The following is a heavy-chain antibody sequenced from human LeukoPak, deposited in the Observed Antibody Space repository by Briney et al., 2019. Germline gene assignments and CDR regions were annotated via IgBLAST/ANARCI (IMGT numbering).Heavy chain of an antibody. CDR3: ARDTRSSSLRYYFDY. D-gene: IGHD6-13*01. V-gene: IGHV3-30-3*01. CDR1: GFTFSSYA. J-gene: IGHJ4*02. CDR2: ISYDGSNK. Sequence: PGRSLRLSCAASGFTFSSYAKHWVRQAPGKGLEWVAVISYDGSNKYYADSVKGRFTISRDNSKNTLYLQMNSLRAEDTAVYYCARDTRSSSLRYYFDYWGQGTLVTVSS.